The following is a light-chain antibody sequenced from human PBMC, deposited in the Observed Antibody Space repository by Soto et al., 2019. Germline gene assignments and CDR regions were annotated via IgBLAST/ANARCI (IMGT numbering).Light chain of an antibody. V-gene: IGLV2-23*01. Sequence: QSALTQPASVSGSPGQSITISCTGTSSDVGSYNHVSWYQQYPGKAPKLMIYEGSKRPSGVSNRFSGSKSGNTASLTISGLQAADEADYYCCSYAGSSTWVFGGGTKLTVL. CDR2: EGS. CDR1: SSDVGSYNH. CDR3: CSYAGSSTWV. J-gene: IGLJ3*02.